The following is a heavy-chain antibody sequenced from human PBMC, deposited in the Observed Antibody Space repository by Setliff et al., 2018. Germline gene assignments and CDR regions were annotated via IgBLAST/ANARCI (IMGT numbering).Heavy chain of an antibody. CDR3: ARVESMVRGKNILRHFDY. J-gene: IGHJ4*02. V-gene: IGHV1-18*01. D-gene: IGHD3-10*01. CDR2: VTVYNGNT. CDR1: GYTFSNYG. Sequence: PGASVKVSCKASGYTFSNYGVTWVRQAPGQGLEWMGWVTVYNGNTKYAQNLQGRLTLTTDISTSTAYMELGSLTTDDTAVYYCARVESMVRGKNILRHFDYWGQGIQVTVSS.